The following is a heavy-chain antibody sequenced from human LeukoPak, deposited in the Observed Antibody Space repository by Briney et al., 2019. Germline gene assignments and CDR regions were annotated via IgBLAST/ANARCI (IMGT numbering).Heavy chain of an antibody. CDR1: GGSISSSSYY. V-gene: IGHV4-39*07. J-gene: IGHJ5*02. CDR2: IYYSGST. CDR3: ARVGDLGFGELTRFDP. Sequence: SETLSLTCTVSGGSISSSSYYWGWIRQPPGTGLEWIGSIYYSGSTYYNPSLKSRVTISVDRSKNQFSLKLSSVTAADTAVYYCARVGDLGFGELTRFDPWGQGTLVTVSS. D-gene: IGHD3-10*01.